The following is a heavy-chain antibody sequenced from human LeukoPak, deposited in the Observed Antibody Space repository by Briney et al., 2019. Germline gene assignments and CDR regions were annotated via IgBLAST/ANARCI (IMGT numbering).Heavy chain of an antibody. CDR3: ARDTAVAGHYYYYVDV. CDR1: GYTFTGYY. J-gene: IGHJ6*03. CDR2: INPNSGGT. D-gene: IGHD6-19*01. Sequence: ASVKVSCKASGYTFTGYYMHWVRQAPGQGLEWMGWINPNSGGTNYAQKFQGRVTMTRDTSISTAYMELSRLRSDDTAVYYCARDTAVAGHYYYYVDVWGKGTTVTVSS. V-gene: IGHV1-2*02.